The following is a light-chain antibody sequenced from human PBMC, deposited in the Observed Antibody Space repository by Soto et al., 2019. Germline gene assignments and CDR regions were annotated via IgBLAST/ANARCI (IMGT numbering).Light chain of an antibody. V-gene: IGLV1-44*01. CDR1: SSNIGSNT. J-gene: IGLJ3*02. CDR3: AAWDDGLNGVL. Sequence: QSVLTQPPSASGTPGQRVTNSCSGSSSNIGSNTVNSYHQLPGTAPKLLISNNNQRPSGVPDRFSGSKSGTSASLAISGLQSEDEADYYCAAWDDGLNGVLFGGGTKLTVL. CDR2: NNN.